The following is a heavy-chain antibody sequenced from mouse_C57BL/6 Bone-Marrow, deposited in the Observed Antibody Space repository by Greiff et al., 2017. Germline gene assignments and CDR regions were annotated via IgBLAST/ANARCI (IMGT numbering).Heavy chain of an antibody. CDR1: GYAFSSSW. CDR3: ARSDYYGSSAWFAY. Sequence: QVQLQQSGPELVQPGASVKISCKASGYAFSSSWMNWVKQRPGKGLEWIGRIYPGDGDTNYNGKFKGKATLTADKSSSTAYMQLSSLTSEDSAVYFCARSDYYGSSAWFAYWGQGTLVTVSA. CDR2: IYPGDGDT. J-gene: IGHJ3*01. D-gene: IGHD1-1*01. V-gene: IGHV1-82*01.